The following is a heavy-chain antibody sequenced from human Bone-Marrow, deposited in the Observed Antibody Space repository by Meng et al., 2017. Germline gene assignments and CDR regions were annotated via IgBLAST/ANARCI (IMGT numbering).Heavy chain of an antibody. CDR2: INHSGST. V-gene: IGHV4-34*01. J-gene: IGHJ4*02. D-gene: IGHD4-11*01. CDR1: GGSFSDYY. Sequence: QGQLQPGGAGLLKPSETLSLPCVVSGGSFSDYYWSWIRQPPGKGLEWIGEINHSGSTNYYPSLESRATISVDTSQNNLSLKLSSVTAADSAVYYCARGPTTMAHDFDYWGQGTLVTVSS. CDR3: ARGPTTMAHDFDY.